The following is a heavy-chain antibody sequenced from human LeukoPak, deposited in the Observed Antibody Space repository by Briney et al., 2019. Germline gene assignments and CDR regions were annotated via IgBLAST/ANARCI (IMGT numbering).Heavy chain of an antibody. CDR2: INHSGST. J-gene: IGHJ4*02. CDR1: GFIFSNYN. Sequence: GSLRLSCVASGFIFSNYNMNWVRQSPGKGLEWIGEINHSGSTNYNPSLKSRVTISVDTSKNQFSLKLSSVTAADTAVYYCARVGYSSSWYVTGHWGQGTLVTVSS. V-gene: IGHV4-34*01. CDR3: ARVGYSSSWYVTGH. D-gene: IGHD6-13*01.